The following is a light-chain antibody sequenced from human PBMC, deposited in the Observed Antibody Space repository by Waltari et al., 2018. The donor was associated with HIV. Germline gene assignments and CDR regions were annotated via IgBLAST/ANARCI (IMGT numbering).Light chain of an antibody. Sequence: QSALTQPRPVSGSPGQSVTISCTGTSSDVGGYDYVSWYHQHPGKAPKVLISDVSRRPSGVPDRFSASKSGNTASLTISGLQAADEADYFCCSYASNYILIFGGGTKLTVL. CDR1: SSDVGGYDY. J-gene: IGLJ2*01. CDR2: DVS. CDR3: CSYASNYILI. V-gene: IGLV2-11*01.